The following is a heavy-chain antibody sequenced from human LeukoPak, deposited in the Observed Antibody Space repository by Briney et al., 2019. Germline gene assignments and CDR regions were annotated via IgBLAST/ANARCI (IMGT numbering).Heavy chain of an antibody. V-gene: IGHV3-7*01. D-gene: IGHD1-14*01. J-gene: IGHJ4*02. CDR1: GFTFSDYW. CDR3: AAKEGTRSDFDY. CDR2: IKQDGGEK. Sequence: GGSLRLSCAGSGFTFSDYWMSWVRQAPGKGLEWVANIKQDGGEKYCVDSLKGRFTISRDNAKNSLYLQMNSLRAEDTAVYYCAAKEGTRSDFDYWGQGILVTVSS.